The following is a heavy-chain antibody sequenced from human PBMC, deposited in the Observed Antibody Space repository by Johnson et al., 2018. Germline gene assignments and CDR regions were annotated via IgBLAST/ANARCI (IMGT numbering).Heavy chain of an antibody. Sequence: QVQLQESGGGVVQXGRSLRLSCAASGFTFSSYGMHWVRQAPGKGLEWVAVIWYDGSNKYYADSVKGRFTMSRDNSKNTLYLQMNSLRVEDTAVYYCVRDSGQWLLATHGMDVWGQGTTVTVSS. CDR2: IWYDGSNK. J-gene: IGHJ6*02. D-gene: IGHD6-19*01. V-gene: IGHV3-33*01. CDR3: VRDSGQWLLATHGMDV. CDR1: GFTFSSYG.